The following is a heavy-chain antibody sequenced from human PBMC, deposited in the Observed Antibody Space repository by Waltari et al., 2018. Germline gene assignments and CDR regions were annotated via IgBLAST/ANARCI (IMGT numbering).Heavy chain of an antibody. CDR2: IIPIFGTA. Sequence: QVQLVQSGAEVKKPGSSVKVSCKASGGTFSSYAISWVRQAPGQGLEWMGGIIPIFGTANYAQKFQGRVTITADKSTSTAYMELSSLRSEDTAVYYCARVGLITFGGVIKYNWFDPWGQGTLVTVSS. V-gene: IGHV1-69*14. CDR1: GGTFSSYA. J-gene: IGHJ5*02. CDR3: ARVGLITFGGVIKYNWFDP. D-gene: IGHD3-16*02.